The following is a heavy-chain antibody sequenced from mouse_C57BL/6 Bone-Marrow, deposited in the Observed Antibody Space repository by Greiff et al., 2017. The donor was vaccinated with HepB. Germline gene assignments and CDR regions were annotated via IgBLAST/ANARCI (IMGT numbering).Heavy chain of an antibody. J-gene: IGHJ4*01. CDR2: ISSGSSTI. CDR3: AREGYGNYLYAMDY. V-gene: IGHV5-17*01. D-gene: IGHD2-10*02. Sequence: EVHLVESGGGLVKPGGSLKLSCAASGFTFSDYGMHWVRQAPEKGLEWVAYISSGSSTIYYADTVKGRFTISRDNAKNTLFLQMTSLRSEDTAMYYCAREGYGNYLYAMDYWGQGTSVTVSS. CDR1: GFTFSDYG.